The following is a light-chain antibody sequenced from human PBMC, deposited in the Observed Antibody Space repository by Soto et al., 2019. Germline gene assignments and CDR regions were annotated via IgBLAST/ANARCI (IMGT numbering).Light chain of an antibody. CDR1: QSISSY. Sequence: EIVLTQSPGTLSLSPGERATLPCRASQSISSYLAWYQQKPGQAPRLLISGASTRATGIPDRFSGSGSGTDFTLTISRLEPKDFAVYYCKQYGSSPYTFGQGTNREIK. CDR3: KQYGSSPYT. CDR2: GAS. V-gene: IGKV3-20*01. J-gene: IGKJ2*01.